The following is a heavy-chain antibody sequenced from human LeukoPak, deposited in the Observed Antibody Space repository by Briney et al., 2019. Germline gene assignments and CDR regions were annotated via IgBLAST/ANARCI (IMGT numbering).Heavy chain of an antibody. Sequence: GASVKVSCKASGYTFTSYYMHWVRQAPEQGLEWMGIINPSGGSTGYAQKFQGRVTMTRDTSTSTVYMELSSLRAEDTALYYCARDRELRYCSSTSCYNYFGMDVWGQGTTVTVSS. CDR2: INPSGGST. V-gene: IGHV1-46*01. CDR3: ARDRELRYCSSTSCYNYFGMDV. CDR1: GYTFTSYY. D-gene: IGHD2-2*02. J-gene: IGHJ6*02.